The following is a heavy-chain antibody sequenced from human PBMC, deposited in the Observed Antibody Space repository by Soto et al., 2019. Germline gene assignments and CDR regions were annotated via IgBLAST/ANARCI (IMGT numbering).Heavy chain of an antibody. Sequence: GGSLSLSCAVSGLSLSTYSISWVRQAPGKGLEWVSHIGTFGRPIYYADSVKGRFTISRDNARNSLYLQMNSLRDEDTAVYYCASGYGGYWGQGILVTVSA. CDR3: ASGYGGY. V-gene: IGHV3-48*02. CDR1: GLSLSTYS. J-gene: IGHJ1*01. D-gene: IGHD4-17*01. CDR2: IGTFGRPI.